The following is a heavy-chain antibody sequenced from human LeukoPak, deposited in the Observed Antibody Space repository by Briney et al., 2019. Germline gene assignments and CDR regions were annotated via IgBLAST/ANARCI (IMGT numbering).Heavy chain of an antibody. V-gene: IGHV3-7*03. CDR1: GFTFSSYA. D-gene: IGHD6-19*01. J-gene: IGHJ4*02. CDR2: IKQDGSDR. CDR3: VRNLAVAGTCFDS. Sequence: GGSLRLSCAASGFTFSSYAMHWVRQAPGTGLEWVANIKQDGSDRNYVASVRGRFTISRDNAESSLYLQMNTLRAEDTAVYYCVRNLAVAGTCFDSWGQGTLVTVSS.